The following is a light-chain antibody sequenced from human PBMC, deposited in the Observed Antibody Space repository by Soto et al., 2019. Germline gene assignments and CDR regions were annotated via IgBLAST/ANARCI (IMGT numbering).Light chain of an antibody. J-gene: IGLJ1*01. CDR1: TSDVGGYNY. V-gene: IGLV2-14*01. CDR2: EVT. Sequence: QSVLTQPASVSGSLGQSITLSCTGTTSDVGGYNYVSWYQQHPGKAPILMIYEVTNRPSGVSNRFSGSKSGNTASLTISGLQVEDEAEYYCGSYTGSITYVFGTGIKVTVL. CDR3: GSYTGSITYV.